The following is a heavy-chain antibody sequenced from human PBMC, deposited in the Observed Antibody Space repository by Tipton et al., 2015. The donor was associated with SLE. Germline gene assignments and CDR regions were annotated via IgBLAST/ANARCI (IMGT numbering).Heavy chain of an antibody. CDR1: GGSFSGYY. Sequence: TLSLTCAVYGGSFSGYYWSWIRQPPGKGLEWIGEINHSGSTNYNPSLKSRVTISVDTSKNQFSLKLSSVTAADTAVYYCARPLRDSSWFDYWGQGTLVTVSS. D-gene: IGHD6-13*01. V-gene: IGHV4-34*01. J-gene: IGHJ4*02. CDR2: INHSGST. CDR3: ARPLRDSSWFDY.